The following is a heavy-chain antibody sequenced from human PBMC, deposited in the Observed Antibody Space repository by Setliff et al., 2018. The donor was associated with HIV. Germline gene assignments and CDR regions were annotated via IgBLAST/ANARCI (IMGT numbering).Heavy chain of an antibody. CDR1: GGSFSGYY. Sequence: SETLSLTCAVYGGSFSGYYWSWIRQPPGKGLEWIGEINHSGSTNYNPSLKSRVTISVDTSKNQFSLKLSSVTAADTAVYYCARSGIAARAPQRLRYYYGMDVWGQGTTVTVSS. D-gene: IGHD6-6*01. CDR3: ARSGIAARAPQRLRYYYGMDV. CDR2: INHSGST. V-gene: IGHV4-34*01. J-gene: IGHJ6*02.